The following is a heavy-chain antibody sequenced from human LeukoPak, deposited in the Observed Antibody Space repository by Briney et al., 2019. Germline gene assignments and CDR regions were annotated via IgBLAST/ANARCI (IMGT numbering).Heavy chain of an antibody. V-gene: IGHV1-8*01. D-gene: IGHD4-17*01. CDR2: MNPNSGNT. Sequence: ASVKVSCKASGYTFTSYDINWVRQATGQGLEWMGWMNPNSGNTGYAQKVQGRVTMTRNTSISTAYMELSSLRSEDTAVYYCAREGGDYVYYYYYMDVWGKGTTVTVSS. CDR1: GYTFTSYD. J-gene: IGHJ6*03. CDR3: AREGGDYVYYYYYMDV.